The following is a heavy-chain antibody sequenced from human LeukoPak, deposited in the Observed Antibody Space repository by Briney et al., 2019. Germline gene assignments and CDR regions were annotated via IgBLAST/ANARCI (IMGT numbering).Heavy chain of an antibody. J-gene: IGHJ4*02. V-gene: IGHV4-39*01. CDR2: IYYSGST. CDR3: ARYRGSGKLAYCGGDCYPKY. D-gene: IGHD2-21*02. Sequence: SETLSLTCTVSGGSISSSSYDWGWIRQPPGKGLEWIGSIYYSGSTYYNPSLKSRVTISVDTSKNQFSLKLSSVTAADTAVYYCARYRGSGKLAYCGGDCYPKYWGQGTLVTVSS. CDR1: GGSISSSSYD.